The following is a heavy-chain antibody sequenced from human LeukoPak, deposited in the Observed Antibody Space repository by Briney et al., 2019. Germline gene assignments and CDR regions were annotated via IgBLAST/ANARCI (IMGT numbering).Heavy chain of an antibody. CDR2: VYYSGST. V-gene: IGHV4-39*01. Sequence: SETLSLTCTVSGGSISSSSYYWGWIRQPPGKGLEWIGSVYYSGSTYYNPSLKSRVTISVYTSKNQFSLKLSSVTAADTAVYYCARQGVPANYYFDSWGQGTLVTVSS. J-gene: IGHJ4*02. CDR1: GGSISSSSYY. D-gene: IGHD2-2*01. CDR3: ARQGVPANYYFDS.